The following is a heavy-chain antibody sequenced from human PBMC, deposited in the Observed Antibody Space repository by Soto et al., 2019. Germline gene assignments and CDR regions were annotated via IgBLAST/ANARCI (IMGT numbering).Heavy chain of an antibody. D-gene: IGHD2-2*01. Sequence: GASVKVSCKASGYTFTGYYMHWVRQAPGQGLEWMGWINPNSGGTNYAQKFQGWVTMTRDTSISTAYMELSRLRSDDTAVYYCARDSFYCSSTSCYGMDVWGKGTTVTVSS. V-gene: IGHV1-2*04. CDR2: INPNSGGT. CDR1: GYTFTGYY. CDR3: ARDSFYCSSTSCYGMDV. J-gene: IGHJ6*04.